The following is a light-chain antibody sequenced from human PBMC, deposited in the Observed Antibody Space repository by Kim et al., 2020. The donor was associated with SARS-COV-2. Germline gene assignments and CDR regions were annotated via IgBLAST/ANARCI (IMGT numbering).Light chain of an antibody. Sequence: SPGERVTPSCRASQSVSSNYLAWYQQKPGQAPRLLIYGASSRATGIPDRFSGSGSGTDFTLTITRLEPEDFAVYYCQQYSSSPATFGQGTKVDIK. J-gene: IGKJ1*01. CDR2: GAS. CDR1: QSVSSNY. V-gene: IGKV3-20*01. CDR3: QQYSSSPAT.